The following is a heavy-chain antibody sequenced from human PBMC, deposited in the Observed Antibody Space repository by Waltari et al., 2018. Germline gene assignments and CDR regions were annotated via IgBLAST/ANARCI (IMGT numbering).Heavy chain of an antibody. J-gene: IGHJ6*02. Sequence: EEQLVESGGDLIQPGESLRVSCAVSGFTFSRYWMNWVRTAPGKGLLWVARINGDGRDTSYADSVRGRFTISRDNARNTVFLQMKSLRAEDTAVYYCARVARKTYSSPVPGRDYYYGMDVWGLGTTVTVSS. D-gene: IGHD3-22*01. CDR1: GFTFSRYW. CDR3: ARVARKTYSSPVPGRDYYYGMDV. V-gene: IGHV3-74*01. CDR2: INGDGRDT.